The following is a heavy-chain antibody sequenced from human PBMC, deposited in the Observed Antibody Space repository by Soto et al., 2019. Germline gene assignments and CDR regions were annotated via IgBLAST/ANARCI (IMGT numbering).Heavy chain of an antibody. D-gene: IGHD2-21*01. CDR2: ISGSGGRT. CDR3: AIEMIAATLADFFDY. J-gene: IGHJ4*02. CDR1: GFTFSNYG. Sequence: EVQLLESGGGLIQPGGSLRLSCEASGFTFSNYGMTWVRLAPGKGLEWVSTISGSGGRTFYADPVKGRFTISRDNSKNTLYLQMNSLRAEDTAVYYCAIEMIAATLADFFDYWGQGTLVTVSS. V-gene: IGHV3-23*01.